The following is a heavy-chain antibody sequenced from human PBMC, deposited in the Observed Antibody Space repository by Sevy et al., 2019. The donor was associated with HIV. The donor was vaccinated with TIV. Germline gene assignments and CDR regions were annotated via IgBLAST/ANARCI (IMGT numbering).Heavy chain of an antibody. Sequence: SESLSLTCTVSGGSISSGGYYWSWIRQHPGKGLEWIGYIYYSGSTYYNPSPKSRVTISVDTSKNQFSLKLSSVTAADTAVYYCARDRENYFDYWGQGTLVTVSS. J-gene: IGHJ4*02. CDR3: ARDRENYFDY. CDR2: IYYSGST. CDR1: GGSISSGGYY. V-gene: IGHV4-31*03.